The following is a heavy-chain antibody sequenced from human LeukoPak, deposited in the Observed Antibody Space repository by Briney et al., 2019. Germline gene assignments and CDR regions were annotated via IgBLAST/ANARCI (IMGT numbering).Heavy chain of an antibody. CDR2: IYHSGST. Sequence: PSETLSLTCAVSGGSISSSNWWSWVRQPPGKGLEWIGEIYHSGSTNYNPSLKSRVTVSVDTSRNQFSLKLSSVTAADTAVYYCARGKVVAGTPGQNSWDYWGQGTLVTVSS. V-gene: IGHV4-4*02. CDR3: ARGKVVAGTPGQNSWDY. CDR1: GGSISSSNW. J-gene: IGHJ4*02. D-gene: IGHD6-19*01.